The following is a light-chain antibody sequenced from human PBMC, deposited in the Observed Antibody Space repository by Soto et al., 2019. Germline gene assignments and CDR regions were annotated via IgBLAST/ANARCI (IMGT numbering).Light chain of an antibody. CDR2: EVT. J-gene: IGLJ2*01. CDR1: SSDIGASNS. CDR3: GSKAGSNKHVV. V-gene: IGLV2-8*01. Sequence: QSALTQPPSASGSPGQSVTISCAGSSSDIGASNSVSWYQQHPGKAPKLLISEVTKRPSGVSDRFSGSKSGNTASLTVSGLQADDEADYYCGSKAGSNKHVVFGGGTKLTVL.